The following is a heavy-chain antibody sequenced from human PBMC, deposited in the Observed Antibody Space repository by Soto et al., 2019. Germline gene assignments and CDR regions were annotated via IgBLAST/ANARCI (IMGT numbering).Heavy chain of an antibody. Sequence: SQTLSLTCAISGDSVSSNSAAWNWIRQSPSRGLEWLGRTYYRSKWYNDYAVSVKSRITINPDTSKNQFSLQLNSVTPEDTAVYYCARATGWFGELLSWYYFDYWGQGTLVTVSS. CDR1: GDSVSSNSAA. J-gene: IGHJ4*02. D-gene: IGHD3-10*01. CDR3: ARATGWFGELLSWYYFDY. CDR2: TYYRSKWYN. V-gene: IGHV6-1*01.